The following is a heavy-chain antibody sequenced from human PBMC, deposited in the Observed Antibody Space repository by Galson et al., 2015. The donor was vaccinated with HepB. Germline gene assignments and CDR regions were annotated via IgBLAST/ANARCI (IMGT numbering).Heavy chain of an antibody. CDR1: GFSLSTSGMR. D-gene: IGHD1-1*01. CDR3: ARQLEGGFDY. Sequence: PALVKPTQTLTLTCTFSGFSLSTSGMRVTWIRQPPGKALEWLARIDWDDDKFYSTSLKTRLPISKDTSKNQVVLTMTNMDPVDTATYYCARQLEGGFDYWGQGTLVTVSS. J-gene: IGHJ4*02. CDR2: IDWDDDK. V-gene: IGHV2-70*04.